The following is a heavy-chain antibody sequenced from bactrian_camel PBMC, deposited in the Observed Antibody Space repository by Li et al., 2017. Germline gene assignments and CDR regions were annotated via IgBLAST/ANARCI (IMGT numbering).Heavy chain of an antibody. Sequence: HVQLVESGGGLVQPGGSLRLSCAASGFTFDDNNMAWYRQAPGNECELVSIINSDGNTYYADFVKGRFTISQDNAKNTVYLQMNSPKPEDTAAYWCAADWRFWEWCTLVRNEYNVWGQGTQVTVS. V-gene: IGHV3S61*01. D-gene: IGHD1*01. CDR3: AADWRFWEWCTLVRNEYNV. CDR2: IINSDGNT. CDR1: GFTFDDNN. J-gene: IGHJ4*01.